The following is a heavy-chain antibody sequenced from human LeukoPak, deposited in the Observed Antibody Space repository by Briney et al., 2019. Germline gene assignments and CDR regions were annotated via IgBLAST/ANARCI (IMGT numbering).Heavy chain of an antibody. CDR1: GFTFSSYA. CDR2: ISGSGGST. V-gene: IGHV3-23*01. J-gene: IGHJ4*02. CDR3: AKDRSGKKASIAAAGVDY. D-gene: IGHD6-13*01. Sequence: SGGSLRLSCAASGFTFSSYAMSWVRQAPGKGLEWVSAISGSGGSTYYADSVKGRFTISRDNSKNTLYLQMNSLRAEDTAVYYCAKDRSGKKASIAAAGVDYWGQGTLVTVSS.